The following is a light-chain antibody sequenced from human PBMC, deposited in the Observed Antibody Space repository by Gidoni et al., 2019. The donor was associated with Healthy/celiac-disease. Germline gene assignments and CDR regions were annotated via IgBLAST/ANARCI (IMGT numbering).Light chain of an antibody. CDR1: QSHSSW. V-gene: IGKV1-5*03. CDR2: TAS. Sequence: DIQMTQSPSTLSASVGDRVTITSRASQSHSSWLAWYPQKPGKAPKLLIYTASSIESGVPSRFRGSGSGTEFTLTISSLQPDYFATYYCQQYNSYSYTFGQGTKLEIK. CDR3: QQYNSYSYT. J-gene: IGKJ2*01.